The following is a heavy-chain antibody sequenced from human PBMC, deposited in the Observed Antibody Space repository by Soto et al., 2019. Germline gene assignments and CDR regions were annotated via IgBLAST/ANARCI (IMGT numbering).Heavy chain of an antibody. J-gene: IGHJ6*02. CDR3: ARGGAEDNDGLGPHYGMEV. D-gene: IGHD1-1*01. CDR1: GGSISSYY. V-gene: IGHV4-59*01. CDR2: IYYSGST. Sequence: PSETLSLTCTVSGGSISSYYWSWIRQPPGKGLEWIGYIYYSGSTNYSPSLKSRIIISLDTSKNQLSLKVSSVTAADTAVYYCARGGAEDNDGLGPHYGMEVGGPGTTVTVSS.